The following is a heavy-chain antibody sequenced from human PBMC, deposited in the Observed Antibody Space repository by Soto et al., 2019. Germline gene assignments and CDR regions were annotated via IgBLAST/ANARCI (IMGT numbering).Heavy chain of an antibody. J-gene: IGHJ4*02. CDR3: ARQGGNKFDY. CDR2: MHYTGET. V-gene: IGHV4-39*01. D-gene: IGHD3-16*01. Sequence: QLQLQESGPGLVQPSETLSLTCTVSGDPVISDHYYWAWIRQPPGKGLEWIGNMHYTGETYQNPSLRSRVTIFVDTSENQVSLKLTSVTAADTAMYYCARQGGNKFDYWGQGTLVTVSS. CDR1: GDPVISDHYY.